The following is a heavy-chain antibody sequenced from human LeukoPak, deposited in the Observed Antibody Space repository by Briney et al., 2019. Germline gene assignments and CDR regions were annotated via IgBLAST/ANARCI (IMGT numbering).Heavy chain of an antibody. V-gene: IGHV1-8*01. CDR2: MNPNSGNT. CDR1: GYTFTSYD. Sequence: ASVKVSCKASGYTFTSYDINWVRQATGQGLEWMGWMNPNSGNTGYAQKFQGRVTMTRNTSISTAYMELSSLRSEDTAVYYCATALDSSGYFRRGFDIWGQGTMVTVSS. J-gene: IGHJ3*02. D-gene: IGHD3-22*01. CDR3: ATALDSSGYFRRGFDI.